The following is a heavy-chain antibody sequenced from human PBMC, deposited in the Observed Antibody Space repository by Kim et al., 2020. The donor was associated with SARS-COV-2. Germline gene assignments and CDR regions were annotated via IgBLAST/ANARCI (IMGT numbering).Heavy chain of an antibody. V-gene: IGHV4-39*01. D-gene: IGHD6-19*01. Sequence: SETLSLTCTVSGGSISSSSYYWGWIRQPPGKGLEWIGSIYYSGSTYYNPSLKSRVTISVDTSKNQFSLKLSSVTAADTAVYYCARKRSDFSGFDVGSGWFDYWGQGTLVTVSS. CDR2: IYYSGST. CDR3: ARKRSDFSGFDVGSGWFDY. CDR1: GGSISSSSYY. J-gene: IGHJ4*02.